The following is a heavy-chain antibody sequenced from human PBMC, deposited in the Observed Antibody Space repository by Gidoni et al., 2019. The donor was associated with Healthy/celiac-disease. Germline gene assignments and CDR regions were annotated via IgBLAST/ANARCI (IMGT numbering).Heavy chain of an antibody. CDR3: AKGGSIFGSHPYPHWFDY. J-gene: IGHJ4*02. D-gene: IGHD3-3*01. CDR2: ISGSGGST. V-gene: IGHV3-23*01. CDR1: GFTFSSYA. Sequence: EVQLLESGGGLVQPGGSLRLSCAASGFTFSSYAMSWVHQAPGKGLEWVSAISGSGGSTYYADSVKGRFTISRDNSKNTLYLQMNSLRAEDTAVYYCAKGGSIFGSHPYPHWFDYWGQGTLVTVSS.